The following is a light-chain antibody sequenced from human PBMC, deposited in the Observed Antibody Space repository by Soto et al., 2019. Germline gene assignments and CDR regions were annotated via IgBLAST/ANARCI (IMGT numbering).Light chain of an antibody. Sequence: SLPSGIGVRFTITFLASQSIYIYLNWYQQKAGKAPKLLIYAASRLQSGVPSRFSGSGSGADFTLTISRLQAEDFARYYCLHTYSSPITFGQGTRLEIK. CDR2: AAS. V-gene: IGKV1-39*01. CDR1: QSIYIY. CDR3: LHTYSSPIT. J-gene: IGKJ5*01.